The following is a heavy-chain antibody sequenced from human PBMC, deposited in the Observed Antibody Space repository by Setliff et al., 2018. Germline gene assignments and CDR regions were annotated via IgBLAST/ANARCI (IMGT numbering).Heavy chain of an antibody. V-gene: IGHV3-7*03. CDR1: EFTFNKYW. Sequence: GGSLRLSCAASEFTFNKYWMTWVRQAPGKGLEWVANIDPDGIGKYYIDSVRGRFSVSRDNSKKSVYLQINDLRAEDTALYFCAKGGDWDDQHYAFDIWGQGTMVTVSS. D-gene: IGHD1-1*01. CDR3: AKGGDWDDQHYAFDI. J-gene: IGHJ3*02. CDR2: IDPDGIGK.